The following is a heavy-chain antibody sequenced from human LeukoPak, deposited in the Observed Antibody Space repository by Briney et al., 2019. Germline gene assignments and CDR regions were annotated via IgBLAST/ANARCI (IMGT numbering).Heavy chain of an antibody. J-gene: IGHJ4*02. CDR2: MYYSGSA. CDR3: ASGGYGGNAMMGI. CDR1: GGSISSGDYY. V-gene: IGHV4-30-4*01. Sequence: SQTLSLTCTVSGGSISSGDYYWSWIRQPPGKGLEWVAYMYYSGSAYYDPSLKSRATISVDTSKNQVSLKLTSVTAADTAVYFCASGGYGGNAMMGIWGQGTLVTVSS. D-gene: IGHD4-23*01.